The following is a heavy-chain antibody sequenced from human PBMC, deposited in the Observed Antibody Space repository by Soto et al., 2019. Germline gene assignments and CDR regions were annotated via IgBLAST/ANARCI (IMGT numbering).Heavy chain of an antibody. CDR2: IKQDGSEK. CDR3: ARERGKYYDFWSGPADYYYYGMDV. CDR1: GFTFSSYW. Sequence: PGGSLRLSCAASGFTFSSYWMSWVRQAPGKGLEWVANIKQDGSEKYYVDSVKGRFTISRDNAKNSLYLQMNSLRAEDTAVYYCARERGKYYDFWSGPADYYYYGMDVWGQGTTVTVSS. D-gene: IGHD3-3*01. V-gene: IGHV3-7*01. J-gene: IGHJ6*02.